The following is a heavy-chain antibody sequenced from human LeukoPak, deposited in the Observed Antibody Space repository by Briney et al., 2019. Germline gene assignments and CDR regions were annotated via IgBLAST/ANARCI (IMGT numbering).Heavy chain of an antibody. Sequence: GGSLRLSCAASGFTFSSYAMHWVRQAPGKGLEWVAAISYDGSNKYYADSVKGRFTISRDNSKNTLYLQMNSLRAEDTAVYYCARDLSPGHSDLDYFDYWGQGTLVTVSS. CDR1: GFTFSSYA. J-gene: IGHJ4*02. V-gene: IGHV3-30*01. CDR2: ISYDGSNK. D-gene: IGHD2-8*02. CDR3: ARDLSPGHSDLDYFDY.